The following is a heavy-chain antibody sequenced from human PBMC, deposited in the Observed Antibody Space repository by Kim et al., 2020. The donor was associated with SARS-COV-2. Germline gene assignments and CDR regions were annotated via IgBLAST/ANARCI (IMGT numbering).Heavy chain of an antibody. D-gene: IGHD3-10*01. CDR3: ARDMGPYYYGSGSYFDY. CDR2: IYYSGST. CDR1: GGSLSSSTYY. J-gene: IGHJ4*02. V-gene: IGHV4-39*07. Sequence: SETLSLTCTISGGSLSSSTYYWGWMRQPPGKGLEWIGSIYYSGSTYYNPSLKSRVTISVDTSKNQFSLKLRSVTAADTAVYYCARDMGPYYYGSGSYFDYWGQGTLVTVSS.